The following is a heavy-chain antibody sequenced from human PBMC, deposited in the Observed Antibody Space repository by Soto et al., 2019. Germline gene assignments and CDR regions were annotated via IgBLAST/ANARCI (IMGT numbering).Heavy chain of an antibody. Sequence: EVQLLDSGGGLVQPGGSLRLSCAASGFMFSCCAMSWVRQAPGKGLEWISTIHGDGDYSHYTDSVEGRFTISRENSRNTLYLRMTSPRGDDTAVYYCAKNRGSGSYTIWSVAVWGRGTLVTVSS. CDR1: GFMFSCCA. V-gene: IGHV3-23*01. D-gene: IGHD1-26*01. J-gene: IGHJ2*01. CDR3: AKNRGSGSYTIWSVAV. CDR2: IHGDGDYS.